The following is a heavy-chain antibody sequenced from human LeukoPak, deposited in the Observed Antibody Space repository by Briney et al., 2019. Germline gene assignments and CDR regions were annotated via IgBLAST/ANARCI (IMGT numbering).Heavy chain of an antibody. J-gene: IGHJ4*02. CDR2: ISWNSGSI. D-gene: IGHD3-9*01. Sequence: PGGSLRLSCAASGFTFDDYAMHWVRQAPGKGLEWVSGISWNSGSIGYADSVKGRFTISRDNAKNSLYLQMNSLRAEYTALYYCAKARGYDILTGYSYFDYWGQGTLVTVSS. V-gene: IGHV3-9*01. CDR3: AKARGYDILTGYSYFDY. CDR1: GFTFDDYA.